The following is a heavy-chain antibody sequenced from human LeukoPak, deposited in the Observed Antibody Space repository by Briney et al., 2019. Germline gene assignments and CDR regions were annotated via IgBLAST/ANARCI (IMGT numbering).Heavy chain of an antibody. CDR3: ARYGETHYVY. D-gene: IGHD4/OR15-4a*01. V-gene: IGHV4-59*01. Sequence: SETLSLTCTVSGGSISSFYWSWIRQPPGKGLEWIGYISNSGSTNYNPSLKSRVTISVDTSKNQFSLELTSVTAADTAVYYCARYGETHYVYWGQGTLVTVSS. CDR2: ISNSGST. CDR1: GGSISSFY. J-gene: IGHJ4*02.